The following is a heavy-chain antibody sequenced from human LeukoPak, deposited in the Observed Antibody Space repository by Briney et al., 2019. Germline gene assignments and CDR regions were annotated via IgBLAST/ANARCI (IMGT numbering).Heavy chain of an antibody. V-gene: IGHV3-20*04. CDR1: GFSFDDYG. D-gene: IGHD6-13*01. CDR2: ISWNGGNT. CDR3: ANPDPRYSSRWYYFDY. J-gene: IGHJ4*02. Sequence: GGSLRLSCAASGFSFDDYGMSWVRQAPGRGLEWVSGISWNGGNTGYADSVKGRFTISRDNSKNTLYLQMNSLRAEDTAVYYCANPDPRYSSRWYYFDYWGQGTLVTVSS.